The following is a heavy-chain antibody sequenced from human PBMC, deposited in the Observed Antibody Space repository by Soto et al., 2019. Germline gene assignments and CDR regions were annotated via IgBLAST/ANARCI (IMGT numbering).Heavy chain of an antibody. J-gene: IGHJ5*02. CDR3: ARGTRRELRVDL. D-gene: IGHD1-26*01. Sequence: QVQLQESGPGLVKSSQTLSLTCTVSGGSISSVGYYWNWIRQHPGKVLEWIGYIYYSGSTYDNSSLKSRITMSVDTAKNQFSLKLNSVTAADTAVYYCARGTRRELRVDLLGQGTLFTVSS. CDR1: GGSISSVGYY. V-gene: IGHV4-31*03. CDR2: IYYSGST.